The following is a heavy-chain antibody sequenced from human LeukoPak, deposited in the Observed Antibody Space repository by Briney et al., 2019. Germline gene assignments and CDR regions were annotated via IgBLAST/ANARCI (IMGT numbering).Heavy chain of an antibody. D-gene: IGHD2-2*01. J-gene: IGHJ4*02. CDR2: IHHSGST. CDR1: GFSISSGHY. CDR3: ARLPYCSSTTCYSPYYFDY. V-gene: IGHV4-38-2*01. Sequence: SETLSLTCGVSGFSISSGHYWGWSRQAPGEGLEWIGSIHHSGSTYYNPSLKSRVTISVDTSKNQFSLNLSSVTAADTAVYYCARLPYCSSTTCYSPYYFDYWGQGTLVTVSS.